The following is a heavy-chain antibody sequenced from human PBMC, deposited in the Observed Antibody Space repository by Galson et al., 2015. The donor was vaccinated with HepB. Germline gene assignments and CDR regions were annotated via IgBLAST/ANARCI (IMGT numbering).Heavy chain of an antibody. J-gene: IGHJ4*02. CDR2: IIPIFGTA. CDR3: ASGIVVVTALDY. V-gene: IGHV1-69*01. Sequence: SCKASGGTFSSYAISWVRQAPGQGLEWMGGIIPIFGTANYAQKFQGRVTITADESTSTAYMELSSLRSEDTAVYYCASGIVVVTALDYWGQGTLVTVSS. CDR1: GGTFSSYA. D-gene: IGHD2-21*02.